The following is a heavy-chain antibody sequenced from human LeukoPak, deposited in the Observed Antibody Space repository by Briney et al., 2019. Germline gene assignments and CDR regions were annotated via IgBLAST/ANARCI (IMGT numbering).Heavy chain of an antibody. V-gene: IGHV3-7*01. CDR1: GFTFSSYA. D-gene: IGHD1-1*01. J-gene: IGHJ4*02. Sequence: PGGSLRLSCAASGFTFSSYAMRWVRQAPGKGLEWVANIKPEGSEKHYVDSVKGRFTISRDNAENSLYLQMNSLRAEDTAVYYCARLTSAVTTFVYWGQGTLVTVSS. CDR3: ARLTSAVTTFVY. CDR2: IKPEGSEK.